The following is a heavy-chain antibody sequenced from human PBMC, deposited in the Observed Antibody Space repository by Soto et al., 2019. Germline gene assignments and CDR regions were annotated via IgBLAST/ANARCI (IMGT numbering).Heavy chain of an antibody. J-gene: IGHJ4*01. D-gene: IGHD3-10*01. CDR3: ARGSGYGSGASVNHYLDY. CDR2: ISWSGDMI. CDR1: GFGFDEDA. V-gene: IGHV3-9*01. Sequence: PGGSLRLSCAASGFGFDEDAMHWVRQAPGKGLEWVSGISWSGDMIRYADSVKGRFTMSRDNAKNSVYLQMDSLRAEDTAVYYCARGSGYGSGASVNHYLDYWGHGTLVTVSS.